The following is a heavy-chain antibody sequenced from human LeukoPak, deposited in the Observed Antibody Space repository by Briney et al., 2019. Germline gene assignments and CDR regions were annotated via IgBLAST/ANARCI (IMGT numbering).Heavy chain of an antibody. D-gene: IGHD3-22*01. CDR1: GYTFTSYY. CDR2: INPSGGST. V-gene: IGHV1-46*01. Sequence: ASVKVSCKASGYTFTSYYMHWVRQAPGQGLEWMGIINPSGGSTSYAQKFQGRVTMTRDTSTSTVYMELSSLRSEDTAVYCCARMMGYYDSSGYNSYWYFDLWGRGTLVTVSS. J-gene: IGHJ2*01. CDR3: ARMMGYYDSSGYNSYWYFDL.